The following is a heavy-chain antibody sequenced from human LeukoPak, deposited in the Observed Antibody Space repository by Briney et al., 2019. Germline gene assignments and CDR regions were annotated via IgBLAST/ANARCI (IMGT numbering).Heavy chain of an antibody. CDR2: VSGSGNGT. CDR1: GFTFRTCA. Sequence: GGSLRLSCTASGFTFRTCAMNWVRQAPGKGLEWLPGVSGSGNGTYYADSVKGRFTISRDNSKNMVYLQMNSLTVEDAATYYCAKRTMSAFDSWGQGTLLIVSS. D-gene: IGHD5-24*01. V-gene: IGHV3-23*01. J-gene: IGHJ4*02. CDR3: AKRTMSAFDS.